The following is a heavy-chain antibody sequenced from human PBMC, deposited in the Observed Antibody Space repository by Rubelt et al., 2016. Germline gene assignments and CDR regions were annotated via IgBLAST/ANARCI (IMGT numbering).Heavy chain of an antibody. Sequence: QVQLVQSGPEVKKPGASVKVSCKASGYTFTSYGISWVRQAPGQGLEWMGWISAYNGNTNYARKHHGRVIMTTDTSTSTAYMALRGLRSDDTAVYYCARYPTARFTSTGWFDPWGQGTLVTVSS. J-gene: IGHJ5*02. CDR3: ARYPTARFTSTGWFDP. CDR2: ISAYNGNT. V-gene: IGHV1-18*01. CDR1: GYTFTSYG. D-gene: IGHD5-12*01.